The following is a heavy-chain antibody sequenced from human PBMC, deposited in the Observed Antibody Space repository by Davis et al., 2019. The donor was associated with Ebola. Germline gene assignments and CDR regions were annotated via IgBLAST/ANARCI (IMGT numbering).Heavy chain of an antibody. J-gene: IGHJ4*01. D-gene: IGHD3-22*01. CDR2: ISDSGESK. CDR1: GFTFSNHA. CDR3: ARDNSVYYSFFDF. Sequence: GESLKISCAASGFTFSNHAMSWVRQAPGKGLEWVASISDSGESKYYRDSVKGRFTISRDNFMNTLYLQMNSLRVDDTAVYYCARDNSVYYSFFDFWGQGILVTASS. V-gene: IGHV3-23*01.